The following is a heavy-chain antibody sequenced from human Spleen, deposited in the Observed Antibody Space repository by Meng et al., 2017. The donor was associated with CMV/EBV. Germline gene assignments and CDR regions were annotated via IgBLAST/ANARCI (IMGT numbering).Heavy chain of an antibody. CDR2: ISGGGDNI. CDR1: GFTFSSYS. CDR3: ARDDNWAFDY. V-gene: IGHV3-21*06. Sequence: GESLKISCAASGFTFSSYSMNWVRQAPGKGLEWISYISGGGDNIHYADSVKGRFTISRDNAKNSLYLQMNSPTGEDTAVYFCARDDNWAFDYWGQGTLVTVSS. D-gene: IGHD1-1*01. J-gene: IGHJ4*02.